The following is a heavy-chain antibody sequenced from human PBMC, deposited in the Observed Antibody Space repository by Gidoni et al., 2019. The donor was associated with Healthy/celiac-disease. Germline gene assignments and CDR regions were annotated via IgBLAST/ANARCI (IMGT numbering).Heavy chain of an antibody. D-gene: IGHD2-2*01. J-gene: IGHJ4*02. CDR2: ISGRGGSK. CDR3: AKGYCSSTSCFYFDY. V-gene: IGHV3-23*01. Sequence: EVQLLDSGGGLVLHGGSLRLSCAASGFTFRSDAMSWVRQAPGKGLEWVSVISGRGGSKYYADSVKGRFTISRDNSKNTLYLQMNSLRAEDTAVYYCAKGYCSSTSCFYFDYGGQGTLVTVSS. CDR1: GFTFRSDA.